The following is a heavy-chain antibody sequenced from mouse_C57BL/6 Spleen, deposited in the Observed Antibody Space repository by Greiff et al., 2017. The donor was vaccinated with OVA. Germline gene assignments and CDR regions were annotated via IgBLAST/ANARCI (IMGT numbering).Heavy chain of an antibody. J-gene: IGHJ2*01. CDR3: ARTKSKPYYLDY. CDR1: GYAFTSYL. Sequence: QVQLQQSGAELVRPGTSVQVSCKASGYAFTSYLIDWVKQRPGQGLEWIGVINPGSGGTNYNEKFKGKATLTADKSSSTAYMQLSSLTSADAAVDYCARTKSKPYYLDYWGQGTTLTVSS. CDR2: INPGSGGT. V-gene: IGHV1-54*01.